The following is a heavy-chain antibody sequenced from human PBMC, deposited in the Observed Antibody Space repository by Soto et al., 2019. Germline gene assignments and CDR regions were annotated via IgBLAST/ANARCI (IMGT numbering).Heavy chain of an antibody. J-gene: IGHJ4*02. Sequence: GGSLRLSCAASGFTFSSYAMSWVRQAPGKGLEWVSAISGSGGSTYYADPVKGRFTISRDNSKNTLYLQMNSLRAEDTAVYYCAKPLGTVVVVAATDYWGQGTLVTVSS. CDR3: AKPLGTVVVVAATDY. CDR2: ISGSGGST. CDR1: GFTFSSYA. D-gene: IGHD2-15*01. V-gene: IGHV3-23*01.